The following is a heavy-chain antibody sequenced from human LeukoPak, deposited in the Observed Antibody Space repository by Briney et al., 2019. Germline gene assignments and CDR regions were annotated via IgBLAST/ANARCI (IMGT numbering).Heavy chain of an antibody. CDR2: MNPNSGNT. CDR3: ARVGSDSSSWFTYFDY. CDR1: GYTFTSYD. Sequence: ASVKVSCKASGYTFTSYDINWVRQATGQGLEWMGWMNPNSGNTGYAQKFQGRVTMTRNTSISTAYMKLSSLRSEDTAVYYCARVGSDSSSWFTYFDYWGQGTLVTVSS. J-gene: IGHJ4*02. D-gene: IGHD6-13*01. V-gene: IGHV1-8*01.